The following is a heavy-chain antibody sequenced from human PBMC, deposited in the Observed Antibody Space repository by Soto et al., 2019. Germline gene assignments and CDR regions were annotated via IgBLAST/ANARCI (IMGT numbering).Heavy chain of an antibody. D-gene: IGHD6-6*01. V-gene: IGHV4-39*01. J-gene: IGHJ5*02. Sequence: SETLSLTCTVSGGSISSSSYYWGWIRQPPGKGLEWIGSIYYSGSTYYNPSLKSRVTISVDTSKNQFSLKLSSVTAADTAVYYCASLEYSSSIWFDPWGQGTLVTVSS. CDR2: IYYSGST. CDR1: GGSISSSSYY. CDR3: ASLEYSSSIWFDP.